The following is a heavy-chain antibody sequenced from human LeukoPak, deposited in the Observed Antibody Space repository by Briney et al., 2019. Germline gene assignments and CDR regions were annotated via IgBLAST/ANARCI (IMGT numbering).Heavy chain of an antibody. CDR1: GYTFTGYY. D-gene: IGHD1-7*01. J-gene: IGHJ4*02. Sequence: ASVKVSCKASGYTFTGYYMHWVRQAPGQGLEWMGWINPNSGGTNYAQKFQGRVTMTRDTSISTAYMELSRLRSDDTAVYYCARVEEELELPHYYFDYWGQGTLVTVSS. CDR3: ARVEEELELPHYYFDY. CDR2: INPNSGGT. V-gene: IGHV1-2*02.